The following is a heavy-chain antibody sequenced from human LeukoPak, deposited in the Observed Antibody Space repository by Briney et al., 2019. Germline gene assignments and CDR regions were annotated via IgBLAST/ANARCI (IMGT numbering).Heavy chain of an antibody. D-gene: IGHD6-13*01. V-gene: IGHV3-21*01. J-gene: IGHJ5*02. CDR2: ISSSSSYI. CDR1: GFTFSSYS. CDR3: ARDGYSSSWRQGWFDP. Sequence: PGGSLRLSCAASGFTFSSYSMNWVRQATGKGLEWVSSISSSSSYIYYADSVKGRFTISRDNAKNSLYLQMNSLRAEDTAVYYCARDGYSSSWRQGWFDPWGQGTLVTVSS.